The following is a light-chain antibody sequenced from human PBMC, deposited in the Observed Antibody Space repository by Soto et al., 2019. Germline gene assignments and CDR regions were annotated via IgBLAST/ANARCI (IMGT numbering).Light chain of an antibody. CDR1: SSDVGGYNY. Sequence: QSALTQPRSVSGSPGQSVTISCTGTSSDVGGYNYVSWYQQHPGKAPKLMIYDVSKRPSGVPDRFSGSKSGNTASLTISGLQAEDEAVYYCCSYAGSYLDVFGTGTKLTVL. J-gene: IGLJ1*01. V-gene: IGLV2-11*01. CDR2: DVS. CDR3: CSYAGSYLDV.